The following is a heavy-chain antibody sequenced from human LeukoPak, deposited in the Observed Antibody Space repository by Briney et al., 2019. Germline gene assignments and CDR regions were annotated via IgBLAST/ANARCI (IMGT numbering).Heavy chain of an antibody. CDR3: AKDPRYYDFWSGYYPAYYFDY. V-gene: IGHV3-30*18. CDR1: GFTFSSYG. J-gene: IGHJ4*02. CDR2: ISYDGSNK. Sequence: GGSLRPSCAAYGFTFSSYGMHWVRQAPGKGLECVAVISYDGSNKYYADSVKGRFTISRDNSKNTLYLQMNRLRAEDTAVYYCAKDPRYYDFWSGYYPAYYFDYWGQGTLVTVSS. D-gene: IGHD3-3*01.